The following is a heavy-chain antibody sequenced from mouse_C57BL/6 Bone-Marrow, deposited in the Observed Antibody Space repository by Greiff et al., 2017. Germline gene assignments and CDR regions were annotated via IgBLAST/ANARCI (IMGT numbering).Heavy chain of an antibody. CDR2: IYPRSGNT. CDR3: ARSYSNYFWFAY. Sequence: QVQLQQSGAELARPGASVKLSCKASGYTFTSYGISWVKQRTGQGLEWIGEIYPRSGNTYYNEKFKGKATLTADQSSSTAYMELRSLTSEDSAVYFGARSYSNYFWFAYWGQGTLVTVSA. CDR1: GYTFTSYG. J-gene: IGHJ3*01. V-gene: IGHV1-81*01. D-gene: IGHD2-5*01.